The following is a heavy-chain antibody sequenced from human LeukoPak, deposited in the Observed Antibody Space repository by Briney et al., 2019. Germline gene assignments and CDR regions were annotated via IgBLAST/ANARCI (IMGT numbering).Heavy chain of an antibody. CDR2: IIPILGIA. Sequence: ASVKVSCKASGGTFSSYAISWVRQAPGQGLEWMGRIIPILGIANYAQKFQGRVTITADKSTSTAYMELSSLRSEDTAVYYCARGETGYYYGSEAVGFFGYWGQGTLVTVSS. J-gene: IGHJ4*02. D-gene: IGHD3-10*01. CDR1: GGTFSSYA. CDR3: ARGETGYYYGSEAVGFFGY. V-gene: IGHV1-69*04.